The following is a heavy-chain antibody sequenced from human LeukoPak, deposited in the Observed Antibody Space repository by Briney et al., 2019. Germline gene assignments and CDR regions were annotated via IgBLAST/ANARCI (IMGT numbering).Heavy chain of an antibody. CDR2: IYSGGST. V-gene: IGHV3-66*01. D-gene: IGHD4-17*01. CDR1: GFTVSSNY. CDR3: ASLPTVTTGGYYFDY. Sequence: PGGSLRLSCAASGFTVSSNYMSWVRQAPGKGLEWVSVIYSGGSTYYADSVKGRFTISRDNSKNTLYLQMNSLRAEDTAVYYYASLPTVTTGGYYFDYWGQGTLVTVSS. J-gene: IGHJ4*02.